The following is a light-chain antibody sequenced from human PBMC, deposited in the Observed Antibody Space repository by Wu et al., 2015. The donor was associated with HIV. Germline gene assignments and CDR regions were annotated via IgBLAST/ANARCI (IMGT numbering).Light chain of an antibody. CDR1: QDISNY. CDR3: QQLNTYPLT. V-gene: IGKV1-9*01. J-gene: IGKJ4*01. Sequence: DIQLTQSPSFLSASIGDRVTLTCRASQDISNYLAWYQQKPGKAPYLLIYAASTLQSGVPSRFSGRGSGTEFTLTISSLQPDDFATYFCQQLNTYPLTFGGGTKVEIK. CDR2: AAS.